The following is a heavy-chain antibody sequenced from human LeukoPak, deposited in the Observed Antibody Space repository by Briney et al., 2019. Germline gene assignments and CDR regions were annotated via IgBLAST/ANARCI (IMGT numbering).Heavy chain of an antibody. J-gene: IGHJ4*02. Sequence: SETLSLTCAVYGGSFSGYYWSWIRQPPGKGLEWIGEINHSGSTNYNPSLKSRVTISVDTSKNQFSLKLSSVTAADTAVYYCARGGRWSYDGSGQLGYWGQGTLVTVSS. CDR3: ARGGRWSYDGSGQLGY. D-gene: IGHD3-22*01. CDR1: GGSFSGYY. V-gene: IGHV4-34*01. CDR2: INHSGST.